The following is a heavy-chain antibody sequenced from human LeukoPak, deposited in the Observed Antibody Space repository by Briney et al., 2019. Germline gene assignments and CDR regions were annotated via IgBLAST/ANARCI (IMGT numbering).Heavy chain of an antibody. CDR2: ISSSSSYI. Sequence: GGSLRLSCAASGFTFNTYGMNWVRQAPGKGLEWVSSISSSSSYIYYADSVKGRFTISRDNPKNSLYLQMNSLRAEDTAVYYCARDHVTMTSDYWGQGTLVTVSS. J-gene: IGHJ4*02. CDR3: ARDHVTMTSDY. CDR1: GFTFNTYG. V-gene: IGHV3-21*01. D-gene: IGHD3-22*01.